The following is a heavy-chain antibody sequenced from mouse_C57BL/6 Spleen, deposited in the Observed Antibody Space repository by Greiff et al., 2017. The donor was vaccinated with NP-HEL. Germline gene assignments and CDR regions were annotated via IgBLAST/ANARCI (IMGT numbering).Heavy chain of an antibody. CDR3: ARRDYDRAMDY. Sequence: EVKLMESGGGLVKPGGSLKLSCAASGFTFSDYGMHWVRQAPEKGLEWVAYISSGSSTIYYADTVKGRFTISRDNAKNTLCLQMTSLRSEDTAMYYCARRDYDRAMDYWGQGTSVTVSS. J-gene: IGHJ4*01. CDR2: ISSGSSTI. V-gene: IGHV5-17*01. CDR1: GFTFSDYG. D-gene: IGHD2-4*01.